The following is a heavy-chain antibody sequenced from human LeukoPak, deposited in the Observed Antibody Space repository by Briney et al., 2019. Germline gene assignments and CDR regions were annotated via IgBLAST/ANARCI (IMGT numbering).Heavy chain of an antibody. CDR2: IYPGDSDT. CDR3: ARLVQAICSGGSCYSSGYMDV. Sequence: GESLKISCKGSGYSFTSYWIGWVRQMPGKGLEWMGIIYPGDSDTRYSPSFQGQVTISADKSISTAYLQWSSLKASDTAMYYCARLVQAICSGGSCYSSGYMDVWGKGTTVTVSS. J-gene: IGHJ6*03. D-gene: IGHD2-15*01. V-gene: IGHV5-51*01. CDR1: GYSFTSYW.